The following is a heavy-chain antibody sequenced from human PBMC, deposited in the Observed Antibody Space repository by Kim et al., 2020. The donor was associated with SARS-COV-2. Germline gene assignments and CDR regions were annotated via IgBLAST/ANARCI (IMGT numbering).Heavy chain of an antibody. Sequence: SETLSLTCTVSGGSVSSGSYYWSWIRQPPGKGLEWIGYIYYSGSTNYNPSLKSRVTISVDTSKNQFSLKLSSVTAADTAVYYCARSSPPDYYDSSGNAFDIWGQGTMVTVSS. CDR1: GGSVSSGSYY. CDR3: ARSSPPDYYDSSGNAFDI. V-gene: IGHV4-61*01. D-gene: IGHD3-22*01. CDR2: IYYSGST. J-gene: IGHJ3*02.